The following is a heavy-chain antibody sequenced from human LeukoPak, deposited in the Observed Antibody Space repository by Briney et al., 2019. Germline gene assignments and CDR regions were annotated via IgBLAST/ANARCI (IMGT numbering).Heavy chain of an antibody. D-gene: IGHD3-22*01. V-gene: IGHV3-43*02. CDR3: AKDKDYYSNPQYDGDAFDI. Sequence: GGSLRLSCAASGFTFGNYAMHWVRQAPGKGLEWVSLISGGGGSTYYADSVRGQFTISRDNSKNSLYLQMNSLRTEDTALYYCAKDKDYYSNPQYDGDAFDIWGQGTMVTVSS. CDR2: ISGGGGST. CDR1: GFTFGNYA. J-gene: IGHJ3*02.